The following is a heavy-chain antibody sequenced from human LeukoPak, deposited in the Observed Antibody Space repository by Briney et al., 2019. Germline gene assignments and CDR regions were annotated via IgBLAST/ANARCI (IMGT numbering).Heavy chain of an antibody. D-gene: IGHD6-19*01. V-gene: IGHV3-23*01. J-gene: IGHJ4*02. CDR3: ASSRRGYDTGWNYFDY. CDR2: ITHTGTRT. CDR1: GFTFNFHA. Sequence: GGSLRLSCTTSGFTFNFHAMTWVRQAPGKGLEWVATITHTGTRTYHANSVKGRFTISRDNSRGTLFLQMSSLRADDTAVYYCASSRRGYDTGWNYFDYWGQGTLVTVSS.